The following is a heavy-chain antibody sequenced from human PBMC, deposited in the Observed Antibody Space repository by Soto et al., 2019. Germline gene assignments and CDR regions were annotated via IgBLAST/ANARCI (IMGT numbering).Heavy chain of an antibody. D-gene: IGHD3-10*01. J-gene: IGHJ5*02. Sequence: QVQLQQWGAGLLKPSETLSLTCAVYGGSFSGYYWSWIRQPPGKGLEWIGEINHSGSTNYNPSLKSRITISVDTSKNQFSLKLSSVTAADTAVYYCARGRQTMVRGKGNWCDPWGQGTLVTVAS. CDR2: INHSGST. V-gene: IGHV4-34*01. CDR3: ARGRQTMVRGKGNWCDP. CDR1: GGSFSGYY.